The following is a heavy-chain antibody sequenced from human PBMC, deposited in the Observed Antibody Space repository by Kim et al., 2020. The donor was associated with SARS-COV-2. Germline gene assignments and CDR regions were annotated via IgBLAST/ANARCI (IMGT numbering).Heavy chain of an antibody. D-gene: IGHD6-6*01. Sequence: GGSLRLSCAASGFTFSSYWMSWVRQAPGKGLEWVANIKQDGSEKYYVDSVKGRFTISRDNAKNSLYLQMNSLRAEDTAVYYCARDSFEQLAREVDYWGQGTLVTVSS. CDR2: IKQDGSEK. CDR3: ARDSFEQLAREVDY. J-gene: IGHJ4*02. V-gene: IGHV3-7*01. CDR1: GFTFSSYW.